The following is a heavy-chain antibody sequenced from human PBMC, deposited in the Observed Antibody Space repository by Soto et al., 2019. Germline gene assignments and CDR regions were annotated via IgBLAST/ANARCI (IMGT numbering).Heavy chain of an antibody. Sequence: SETLSLTCTVSGGSISSYYWSWIRQPPGKGLEWIGYVYYSGGTNYNPSLKGRVTILLDAPKNQFSLKLSSVIAADTAVYYCARSYYDSTGFAVDPWGQGTLVTVS. D-gene: IGHD3-22*01. CDR2: VYYSGGT. J-gene: IGHJ5*02. CDR3: ARSYYDSTGFAVDP. V-gene: IGHV4-59*01. CDR1: GGSISSYY.